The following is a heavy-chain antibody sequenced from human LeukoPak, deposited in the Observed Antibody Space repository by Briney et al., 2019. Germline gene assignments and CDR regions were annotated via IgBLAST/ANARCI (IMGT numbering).Heavy chain of an antibody. CDR3: ARDEPSLSYYGSGSYKSGYDRPFDY. J-gene: IGHJ4*02. V-gene: IGHV1-2*02. CDR2: INPNSGGT. CDR1: GYTFTGYY. D-gene: IGHD3-10*01. Sequence: GASVKVSCKASGYTFTGYYMHWVRQTPGQGLEWMGWINPNSGGTNYAQKFQGRVTMTRDTSISTAYMELSRLRSDDTAVYYCARDEPSLSYYGSGSYKSGYDRPFDYWGQGTLVTVSS.